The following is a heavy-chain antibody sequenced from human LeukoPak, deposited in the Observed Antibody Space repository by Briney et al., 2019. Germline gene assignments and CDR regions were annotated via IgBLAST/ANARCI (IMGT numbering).Heavy chain of an antibody. CDR2: ISWNSGSI. D-gene: IGHD5-18*01. Sequence: PGRSLRLSCAASGFTFDDYAMHWVRQAPGKGLEWVSGISWNSGSIGYADSVKGRFTISRDNAKNSLYLQMNSLRAEDTALYYCAKDIHVDTAMVIDYWGQGTLVTVSS. CDR3: AKDIHVDTAMVIDY. CDR1: GFTFDDYA. V-gene: IGHV3-9*01. J-gene: IGHJ4*02.